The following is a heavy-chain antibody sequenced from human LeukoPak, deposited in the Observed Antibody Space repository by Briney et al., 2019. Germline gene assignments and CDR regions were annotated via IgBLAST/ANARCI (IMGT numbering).Heavy chain of an antibody. CDR3: AKGIYSSGWSYFDY. V-gene: IGHV3-23*01. CDR2: LSGSGITT. J-gene: IGHJ4*01. Sequence: PGGSLRPSCAASGFTFSNSAMSWVRQAPGKGLEWVSTLSGSGITTYYADSVKGRFTISRDNSKNTLYLQMNSPRAEDTAVYYCAKGIYSSGWSYFDYWGHGTLVTVSS. CDR1: GFTFSNSA. D-gene: IGHD6-19*01.